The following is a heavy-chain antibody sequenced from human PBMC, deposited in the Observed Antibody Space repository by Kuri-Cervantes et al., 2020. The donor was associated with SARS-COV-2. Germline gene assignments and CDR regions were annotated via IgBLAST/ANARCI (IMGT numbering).Heavy chain of an antibody. J-gene: IGHJ3*02. V-gene: IGHV4-59*08. Sequence: SETLSLTCTVSGGSTSSYYWSWIRQPPGKGLEWIGYIYYSGSTNYNPSLKSRVTISVDTSKNQFSLKLSSVTAADTAVYYCARTYDTVTGDAFDIWGQGTMVTVSS. CDR3: ARTYDTVTGDAFDI. CDR1: GGSTSSYY. D-gene: IGHD4-11*01. CDR2: IYYSGST.